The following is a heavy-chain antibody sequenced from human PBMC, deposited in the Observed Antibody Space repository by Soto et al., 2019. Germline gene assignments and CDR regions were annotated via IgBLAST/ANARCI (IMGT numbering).Heavy chain of an antibody. Sequence: ASVKVSCKASGYTFTSYGISWVRQATGQGLEWMGWINPNNGNTDYAQKFQGRVTMTRNTSISTAYMELSSLRSEDTAVYYCARDFYMDVWGKGTTVTVSS. J-gene: IGHJ6*03. CDR2: INPNNGNT. CDR1: GYTFTSYG. V-gene: IGHV1-8*02. CDR3: ARDFYMDV.